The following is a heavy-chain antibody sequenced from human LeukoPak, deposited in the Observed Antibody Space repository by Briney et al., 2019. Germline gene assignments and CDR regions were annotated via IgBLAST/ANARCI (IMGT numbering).Heavy chain of an antibody. D-gene: IGHD3-9*01. Sequence: ASVKVSCKTSGYSFTNFGVSWVRQAPGQGLEWMGWISPKNGDTNYAQKFQGRVTMTRDTSISTAYMELSRLRSDDTAVYYCAREGSMGTTYYDILTGPKSDYGMDVWGQGTTVTVSS. J-gene: IGHJ6*02. CDR3: AREGSMGTTYYDILTGPKSDYGMDV. CDR1: GYSFTNFG. V-gene: IGHV1-2*02. CDR2: ISPKNGDT.